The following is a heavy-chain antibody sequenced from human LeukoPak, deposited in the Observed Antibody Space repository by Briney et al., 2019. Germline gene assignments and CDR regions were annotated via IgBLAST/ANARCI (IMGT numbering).Heavy chain of an antibody. CDR3: AHISSSWPDY. J-gene: IGHJ4*02. D-gene: IGHD6-13*01. CDR1: GFTFDTYA. Sequence: GGSLRLSCAASGFTFDTYAMSWVRQAPGKGLEWVSAISGSGGSTYYADSVKGRFTISRDNSKNTLYLQMNSLRAEDTAVYYCAHISSSWPDYWGQGTLVTVSS. V-gene: IGHV3-23*01. CDR2: ISGSGGST.